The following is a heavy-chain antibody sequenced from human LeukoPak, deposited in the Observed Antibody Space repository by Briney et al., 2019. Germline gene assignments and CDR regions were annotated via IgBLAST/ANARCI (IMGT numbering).Heavy chain of an antibody. Sequence: SETLSLTCTVSGGSISSYYCSWIRQPPGEGLEWIGYIYYSGSTNYNPSLKSRVTISVDTSKNQFSLKLSSVTAADTAVYYCASISYSSSWYYFDYWGQGTLVTVSS. CDR3: ASISYSSSWYYFDY. CDR2: IYYSGST. CDR1: GGSISSYY. J-gene: IGHJ4*02. V-gene: IGHV4-59*08. D-gene: IGHD6-13*01.